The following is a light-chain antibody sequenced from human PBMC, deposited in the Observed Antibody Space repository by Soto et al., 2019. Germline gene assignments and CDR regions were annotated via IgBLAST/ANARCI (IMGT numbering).Light chain of an antibody. CDR1: LSVSSY. Sequence: EIVLTQSPATLSLSPGEKATLSCRASLSVSSYLAWYQQKPGQAPSLLIYDASNRATGIPARFSGSGSGTDFTLTISSLEPEDFPVYYCQQRSNWPITFGQGTRLEIK. CDR2: DAS. V-gene: IGKV3-11*01. CDR3: QQRSNWPIT. J-gene: IGKJ5*01.